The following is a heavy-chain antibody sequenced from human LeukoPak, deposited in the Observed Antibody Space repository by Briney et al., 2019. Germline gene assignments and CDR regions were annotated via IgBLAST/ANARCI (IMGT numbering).Heavy chain of an antibody. CDR3: ARDRSGGTDY. D-gene: IGHD6-25*01. CDR1: GGSISSSSYY. V-gene: IGHV4-39*02. J-gene: IGHJ4*02. Sequence: SETLSLTCTVSGGSISSSSYYWGWIRQPPGRGLEWIGSIYYSGSTYYNPSLKSRVTISVDTSKNQFSLKLSSVTAADTAVYYCARDRSGGTDYWGQGTLVTVSS. CDR2: IYYSGST.